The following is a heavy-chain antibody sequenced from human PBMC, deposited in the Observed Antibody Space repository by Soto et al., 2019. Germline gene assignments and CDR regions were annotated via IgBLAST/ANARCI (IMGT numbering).Heavy chain of an antibody. J-gene: IGHJ4*02. CDR3: AKDHVLVATIKTCYFVY. CDR2: ISYDERYK. Sequence: LRLSCAASGFTFSSYGMHWVRQAPGKGLEWVAVISYDERYKYYAESVKGRFTISRDKSKNTLYLQMNSLRAEDTGVYYCAKDHVLVATIKTCYFVYWGQGIL. D-gene: IGHD5-12*01. CDR1: GFTFSSYG. V-gene: IGHV3-30*18.